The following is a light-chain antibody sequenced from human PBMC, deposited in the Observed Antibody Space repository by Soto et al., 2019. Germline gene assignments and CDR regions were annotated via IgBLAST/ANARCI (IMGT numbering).Light chain of an antibody. Sequence: QSALTQPRSVSGSPGQSVTLSCTGTSSDVGGYDFVSWYQQHPGKAPKLLIYDVTKRPSGVPDRFSGSKSGNSASLTISGLQAEDEADHYCSSYAGSYILGVFGGGTKLTVL. J-gene: IGLJ3*02. CDR2: DVT. CDR1: SSDVGGYDF. V-gene: IGLV2-11*01. CDR3: SSYAGSYILGV.